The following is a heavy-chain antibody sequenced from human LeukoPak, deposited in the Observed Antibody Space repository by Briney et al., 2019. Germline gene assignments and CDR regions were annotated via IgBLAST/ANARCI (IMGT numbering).Heavy chain of an antibody. CDR3: AGFWDDGN. D-gene: IGHD1-1*01. CDR2: IKQDGSEK. Sequence: TGGSLRLSCAASGFTFSTYYMNWVRQAPGKGLEWVATIKQDGSEKFYVNSVKGRFTISRDNTKDSLYLQMNSLRADDTAVYYWAGFWDDGNWGQGTLVTVSS. V-gene: IGHV3-7*02. J-gene: IGHJ4*02. CDR1: GFTFSTYY.